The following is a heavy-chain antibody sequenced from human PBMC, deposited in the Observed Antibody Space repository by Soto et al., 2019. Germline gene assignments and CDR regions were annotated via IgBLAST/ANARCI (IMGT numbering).Heavy chain of an antibody. J-gene: IGHJ6*02. CDR3: ARDQGPLDIADTNYYGMDV. CDR2: ISAYNGNT. D-gene: IGHD5-12*01. V-gene: IGHV1-18*01. Sequence: GASVKVSCKASGYTFTGYGISWVRQAPGQGLEWMGWISAYNGNTNYAQKLQGRVTMTTDTSTSTAYMELRSLRSDDTAVYYCARDQGPLDIADTNYYGMDVWGQGTTVTVSS. CDR1: GYTFTGYG.